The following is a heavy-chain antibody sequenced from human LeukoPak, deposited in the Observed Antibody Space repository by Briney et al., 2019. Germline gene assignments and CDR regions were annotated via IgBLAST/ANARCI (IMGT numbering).Heavy chain of an antibody. CDR2: VVNSGSA. V-gene: IGHV4-34*12. D-gene: IGHD3-10*01. CDR1: VGSFSGYY. CDR3: ARKGPNGSGKVKD. Sequence: SETLSLTCAVYVGSFSGYYWNWIRHPPGEGLEWVGEVVNSGSADYNPSLKSRVTMSVDTTKNHYTLKLTSVTAADTDVSSCARKGPNGSGKVKDWGQGTMVSVSS. J-gene: IGHJ4*03.